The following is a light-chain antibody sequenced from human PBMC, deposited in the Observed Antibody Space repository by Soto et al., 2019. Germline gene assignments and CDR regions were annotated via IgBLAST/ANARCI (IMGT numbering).Light chain of an antibody. J-gene: IGKJ1*01. CDR2: ATS. CDR1: QTVSTY. CDR3: QQTCTTPRT. Sequence: DTQMTQSPSSLSASVGDRISITCRASQTVSTYLNWYQQKPGKAPTLLISATSTLQSGVPSRFSGSGSGTDFTLTITSLQPEDFATYYCQQTCTTPRTFGQGTKVDIK. V-gene: IGKV1-39*01.